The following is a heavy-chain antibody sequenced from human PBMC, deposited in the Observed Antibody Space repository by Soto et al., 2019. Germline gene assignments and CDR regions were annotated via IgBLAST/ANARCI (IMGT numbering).Heavy chain of an antibody. CDR1: GGSFSGYY. V-gene: IGHV4-34*01. CDR2: INHSGST. CDR3: ARGSGPATPYYYYYYGMDV. D-gene: IGHD2-15*01. J-gene: IGHJ6*02. Sequence: SSETLSLTCAVYGGSFSGYYWSWIRQPPGKGLEWIGEINHSGSTNYNPSLESRVTISVDTSKNQFSLKLSSVTAADTAVYYCARGSGPATPYYYYYYGMDVWGQGTTVTVSS.